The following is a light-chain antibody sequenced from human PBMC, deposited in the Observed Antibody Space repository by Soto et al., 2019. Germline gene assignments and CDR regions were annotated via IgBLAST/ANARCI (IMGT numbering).Light chain of an antibody. Sequence: DIQMTQSPSSLSASVGDRVTITCRASQSINNYLNWYQQKPGKAPNLLIYAASSMQSGVPSRFSGSGSATDFTLTISSLQPEDFGTYYCQQSYSNPAFGPGTKVDIK. CDR2: AAS. J-gene: IGKJ3*01. CDR1: QSINNY. V-gene: IGKV1-39*01. CDR3: QQSYSNPA.